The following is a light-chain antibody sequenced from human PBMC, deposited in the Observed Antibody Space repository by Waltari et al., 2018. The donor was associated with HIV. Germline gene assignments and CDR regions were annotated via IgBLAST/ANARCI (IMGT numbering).Light chain of an antibody. CDR1: SSNIGAGYD. V-gene: IGLV1-40*01. Sequence: QSVLTQPPSVSGAPGQRVTISCTGSSSNIGAGYDVHWYQQLPGTAPKLLIYGTRNRPSGVPDRFSGSKSGTSASLAITGLQAEDEADYYCQSYDSSLSVYVFGTGTKVTVL. J-gene: IGLJ1*01. CDR2: GTR. CDR3: QSYDSSLSVYV.